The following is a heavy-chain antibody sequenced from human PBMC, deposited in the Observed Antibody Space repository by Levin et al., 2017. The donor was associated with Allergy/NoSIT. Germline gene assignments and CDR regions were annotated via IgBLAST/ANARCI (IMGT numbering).Heavy chain of an antibody. D-gene: IGHD6-13*01. J-gene: IGHJ4*02. CDR1: GFTFRRNG. CDR3: AKDRDRSWALDY. Sequence: LGESLKISCAASGFTFRRNGMHWVRQAPGKGLEWVAVMAYDGSNEYYTDSVKGRFTISRDNSKNTLYLQMNSLRAEDTAVYYCAKDRDRSWALDYWGQGTLVIVSS. V-gene: IGHV3-30*18. CDR2: MAYDGSNE.